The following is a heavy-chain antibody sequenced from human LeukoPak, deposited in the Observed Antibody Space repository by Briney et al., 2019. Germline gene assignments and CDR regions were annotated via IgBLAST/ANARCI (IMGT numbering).Heavy chain of an antibody. J-gene: IGHJ4*02. CDR2: INHNGST. CDR3: ARANYGSGKDY. V-gene: IGHV4-34*01. D-gene: IGHD3-10*01. Sequence: PSETLSLTCAVYGGSFSGYYWSWIRQPPGKGLEWIGEINHNGSTNYNPSLKSRVTISVDTSKNQFSLKLSSVTAADTAVYYCARANYGSGKDYWGQGTLVTVSS. CDR1: GGSFSGYY.